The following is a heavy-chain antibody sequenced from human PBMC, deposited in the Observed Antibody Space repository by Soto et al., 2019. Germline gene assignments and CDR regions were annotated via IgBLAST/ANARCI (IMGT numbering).Heavy chain of an antibody. V-gene: IGHV4-59*01. CDR1: GVSISSYY. CDR3: ARSPTSDYYYPGAFDI. Sequence: SATLSLTCTVSGVSISSYYWSWIRQPPGKGLEWIGYIYYSGSTNYNPSLKSRVTISVDTSKNQFSLKLSSVTAADTAVYYCARSPTSDYYYPGAFDIWGQGTMVT. D-gene: IGHD3-22*01. J-gene: IGHJ3*02. CDR2: IYYSGST.